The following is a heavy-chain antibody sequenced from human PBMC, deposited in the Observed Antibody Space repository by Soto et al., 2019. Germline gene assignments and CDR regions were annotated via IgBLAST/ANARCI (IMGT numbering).Heavy chain of an antibody. CDR3: ARDQGGGTAMVK. V-gene: IGHV4-31*03. Sequence: QVQLQESGPGLVKPSQTLSLTCTVSGGSISSGGYYWSWIRQHPGKGLEWIGYIYYSGSTYYNPSPKSRVTISVDPSKNQFALKLSSVTAADTAVYYCARDQGGGTAMVKWGQGTLVTVSS. CDR1: GGSISSGGYY. CDR2: IYYSGST. D-gene: IGHD5-18*01. J-gene: IGHJ4*02.